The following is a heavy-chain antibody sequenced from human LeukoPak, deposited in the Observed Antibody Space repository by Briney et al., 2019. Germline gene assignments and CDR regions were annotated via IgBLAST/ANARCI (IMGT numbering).Heavy chain of an antibody. CDR1: GYTFTSYG. CDR3: ARDRLAVAEFDY. J-gene: IGHJ4*02. V-gene: IGHV1-18*01. CDR2: ISAYNGNT. D-gene: IGHD6-19*01. Sequence: ASVKVSCKASGYTFTSYGISWVRQAPGQGLEWMGWISAYNGNTNYAQKLQGRVTMTRNTSTSTVYMELSSLRSEDTAVYYCARDRLAVAEFDYWGQGTLVTVSS.